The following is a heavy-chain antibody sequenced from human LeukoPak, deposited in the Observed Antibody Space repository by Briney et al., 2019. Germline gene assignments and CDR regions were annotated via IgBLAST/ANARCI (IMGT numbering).Heavy chain of an antibody. CDR1: GYTFTGYY. V-gene: IGHV1-2*02. CDR2: INPNSGGT. J-gene: IGHJ5*02. D-gene: IGHD2-2*01. Sequence: ASVKVSCKASGYTFTGYYMHWVRQAPGQGFEWMGWINPNSGGTNYAQKFQGRVTMTRDTSISTAYMELSRLRSDDTAVYHWARGGGYCSSTSCYFAWFDPWGQGTLVTVSS. CDR3: ARGGGYCSSTSCYFAWFDP.